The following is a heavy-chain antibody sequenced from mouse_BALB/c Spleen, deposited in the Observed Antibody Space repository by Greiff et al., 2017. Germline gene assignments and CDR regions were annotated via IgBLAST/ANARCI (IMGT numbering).Heavy chain of an antibody. Sequence: EVMLVESGGGLVKPGGSLKLSCAASGFTFSSYAMSWVRQTPEKRLEWVATISSGGSYTYYPDSVKGRFTISRDNAKNTLYLQMSSLRSEDTAMYYCARQEAYYRYDEEAWFAYWGQGTLVTVSA. CDR3: ARQEAYYRYDEEAWFAY. CDR2: ISSGGSYT. J-gene: IGHJ3*01. V-gene: IGHV5-9-3*01. CDR1: GFTFSSYA. D-gene: IGHD2-14*01.